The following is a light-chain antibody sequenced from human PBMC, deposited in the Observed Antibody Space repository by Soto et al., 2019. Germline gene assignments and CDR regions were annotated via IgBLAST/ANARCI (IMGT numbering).Light chain of an antibody. CDR1: QSISSW. CDR3: QQYGSSVLS. J-gene: IGKJ4*01. V-gene: IGKV1-5*01. Sequence: VQMTHSPSTLSASVGDRVTITCRASQSISSWLAWYQQKPGKAPNLLIYDASSLESGVPSRFSGSGSGTEFTLTISSLQPDDFEVYYCQQYGSSVLSFGGGTKVDIK. CDR2: DAS.